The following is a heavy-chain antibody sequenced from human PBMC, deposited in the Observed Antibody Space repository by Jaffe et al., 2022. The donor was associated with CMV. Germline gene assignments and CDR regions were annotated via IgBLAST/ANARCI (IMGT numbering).Heavy chain of an antibody. CDR2: INHSGST. V-gene: IGHV4-34*01. CDR3: ARGKVLLWFGELSI. J-gene: IGHJ4*02. Sequence: QVQLQQWGAGLLKPSETLSLTCAVYGGSFSGYYWSWIRQPPGKGLEWIGEINHSGSTNYNPSLKSRVTISVDTSKNQFSLKLSSVTAADTAVYYCARGKVLLWFGELSIWGQGTLVTVSS. D-gene: IGHD3-10*01. CDR1: GGSFSGYY.